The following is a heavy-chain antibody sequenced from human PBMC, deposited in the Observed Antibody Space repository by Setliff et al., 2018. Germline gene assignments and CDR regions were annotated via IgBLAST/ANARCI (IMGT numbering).Heavy chain of an antibody. V-gene: IGHV1-18*01. Sequence: ASVKVSCKASDYTFTDYGIYWVRQAPEQGLEWMGWISAYNGRTNYAEKFHARVTMTTDTATSTAYMELRSLKSDDTAVYYCARASGGNSVEDGFDIWGQGTMVTVSS. CDR3: ARASGGNSVEDGFDI. CDR1: DYTFTDYG. D-gene: IGHD1-26*01. J-gene: IGHJ3*02. CDR2: ISAYNGRT.